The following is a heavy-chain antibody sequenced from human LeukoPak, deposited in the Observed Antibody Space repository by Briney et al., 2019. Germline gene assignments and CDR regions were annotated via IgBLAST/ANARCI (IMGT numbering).Heavy chain of an antibody. V-gene: IGHV4-4*07. CDR3: ARAGVTRLGYFDY. CDR2: IYTSGNT. CDR1: GGSISSYY. D-gene: IGHD2-21*02. Sequence: SETLSLTCTASGGSISSYYWSWLRQPAGKGLEWVGRIYTSGNTNYNPSLKSRVTMSVDTSKNQFSLKLSSVTAADTAVYYCARAGVTRLGYFDYWGQGTLVTVSS. J-gene: IGHJ4*02.